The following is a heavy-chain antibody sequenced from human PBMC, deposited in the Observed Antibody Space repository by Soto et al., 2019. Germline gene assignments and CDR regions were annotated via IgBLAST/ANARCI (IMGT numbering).Heavy chain of an antibody. CDR1: GFSLRNSGMG. D-gene: IGHD3-16*01. CDR2: IFWNDDR. Sequence: QITLRESGPTLVKSTPTLTLTCTFSGFSLRNSGMGVSWIRQPPGKALEWLSLIFWNDDRRYSPSLKSRLTITKDTSKHQVVLRMTNMDPVDTATYFCAHRLDAACFTCFHRWGQGTLVTVSS. CDR3: AHRLDAACFTCFHR. J-gene: IGHJ4*02. V-gene: IGHV2-5*01.